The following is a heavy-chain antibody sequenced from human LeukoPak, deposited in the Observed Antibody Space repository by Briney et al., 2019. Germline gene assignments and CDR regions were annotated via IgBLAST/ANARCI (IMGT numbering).Heavy chain of an antibody. CDR1: GFTFSTYW. CDR2: IKQDGSEK. D-gene: IGHD3/OR15-3a*01. CDR3: ARGRIGPDY. J-gene: IGHJ4*02. Sequence: GGSLRLSCAASGFTFSTYWMNWVRQAPGKGLEWVANIKQDGSEKYYVDSVKGRFTISRDNADNSLYLQMNSLRSEDTAVYYCARGRIGPDYWGQGTRVTVSS. V-gene: IGHV3-7*05.